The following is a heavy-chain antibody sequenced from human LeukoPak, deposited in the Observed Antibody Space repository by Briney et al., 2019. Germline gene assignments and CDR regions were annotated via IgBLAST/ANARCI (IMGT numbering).Heavy chain of an antibody. CDR2: ISWNSGSI. CDR3: ASTTRITMVRGVTLREPFDY. D-gene: IGHD3-10*01. J-gene: IGHJ4*02. Sequence: GRSLRLSCAASGFTFDDYAMHWVRQAPGKGLEWVSGISWNSGSIGYADSVKGRFTISRDNAKNSLYLQMNSLRAEDTALYYCASTTRITMVRGVTLREPFDYWGQGTLVTVSS. V-gene: IGHV3-9*01. CDR1: GFTFDDYA.